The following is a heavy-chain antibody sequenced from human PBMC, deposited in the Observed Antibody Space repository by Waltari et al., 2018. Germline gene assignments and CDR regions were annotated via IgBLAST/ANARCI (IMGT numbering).Heavy chain of an antibody. CDR3: ARGGPYSSSPNKARPWYFDL. CDR1: GGTFSSYA. J-gene: IGHJ2*01. CDR2: IIPIFGTA. D-gene: IGHD6-6*01. Sequence: QVQLVQSGAEVKKPGSSVRVSCKASGGTFSSYAISWVRQAPGQGLEWMGGIIPIFGTANYAQKFQGRVTITADESTSTAYMELSSLRSEDTAVYYCARGGPYSSSPNKARPWYFDLWGRGTLVTVSS. V-gene: IGHV1-69*12.